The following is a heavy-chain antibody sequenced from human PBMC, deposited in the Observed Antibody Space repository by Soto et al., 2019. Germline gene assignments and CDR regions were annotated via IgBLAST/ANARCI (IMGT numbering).Heavy chain of an antibody. D-gene: IGHD5-18*01. CDR1: GYTFVTYG. Sequence: ASVKVSCKASGYTFVTYGISWVRQAPGQGLEWMGWINAYNGNTNYAQKLQGRVTMTTDTSTSTAYMELRSLRSDDTAVYYCARDVGYGLIDYWGQGTLVTVSS. J-gene: IGHJ4*02. CDR2: INAYNGNT. CDR3: ARDVGYGLIDY. V-gene: IGHV1-18*01.